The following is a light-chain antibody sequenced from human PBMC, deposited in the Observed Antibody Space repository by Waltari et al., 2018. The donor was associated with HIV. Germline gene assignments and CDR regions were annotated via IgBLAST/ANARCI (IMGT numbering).Light chain of an antibody. CDR2: RND. CDR1: ISNLGGNF. Sequence: QSVVTQPPSASGTPGQNISISCSGDISNLGGNFVYWYQQRPGTAPRLLIYRNDQRPSGVPDRFSGSKSATSASLAISGLRSEDEGDYHCSTWDNSLSHCVFGGGTKVTVL. V-gene: IGLV1-47*01. J-gene: IGLJ3*02. CDR3: STWDNSLSHCV.